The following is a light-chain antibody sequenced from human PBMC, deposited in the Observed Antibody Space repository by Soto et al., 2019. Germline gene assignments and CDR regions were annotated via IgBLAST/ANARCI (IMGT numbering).Light chain of an antibody. CDR1: QSLGSN. CDR3: HQYTNWPAWT. J-gene: IGKJ1*01. V-gene: IGKV3-15*01. CDR2: GAS. Sequence: EIVMTQSPVTLSVSPGERATLSCRASQSLGSNLAWYQQKPGQAPRLLIYGASTRATGSPARCSGSGSGTDFALTISSLQSEDFAVYYCHQYTNWPAWTFGQGTKVEIK.